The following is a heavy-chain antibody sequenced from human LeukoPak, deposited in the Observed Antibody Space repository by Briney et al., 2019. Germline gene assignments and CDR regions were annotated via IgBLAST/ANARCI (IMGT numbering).Heavy chain of an antibody. CDR3: ARRLYDIGPWFDP. V-gene: IGHV1-69*05. CDR2: IIPIFGTA. CDR1: GGTFSSYA. J-gene: IGHJ5*02. Sequence: GSSVKVSCKASGGTFSSYAISWVRQAPGQGLEWMGRIIPIFGTANYAQKFQGRVTITTDESTSTAYMELSSLRSADTAVYYCARRLYDIGPWFDPWGQGTLVTVSS. D-gene: IGHD3-16*01.